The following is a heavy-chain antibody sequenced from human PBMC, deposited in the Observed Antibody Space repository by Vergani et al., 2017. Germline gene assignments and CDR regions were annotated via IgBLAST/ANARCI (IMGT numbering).Heavy chain of an antibody. CDR2: INHSGST. D-gene: IGHD5-18*01. V-gene: IGHV4-34*01. CDR3: ARGIRPRGYSYAHGRSFDY. J-gene: IGHJ4*02. CDR1: GGSFSGYY. Sequence: QVQLQESGPGLVKPSETLSLTCAVYGGSFSGYYWSWIRQPPGKGREWIGEINHSGSTNYNPSLKSRVTISVDTSKNQFSLKLSSVTAADTAVYYCARGIRPRGYSYAHGRSFDYWGQGTLVTVSS.